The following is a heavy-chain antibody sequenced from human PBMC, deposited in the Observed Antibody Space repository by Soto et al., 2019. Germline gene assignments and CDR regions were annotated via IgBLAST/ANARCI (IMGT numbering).Heavy chain of an antibody. CDR1: GYTFTSYT. CDR2: INAGNGNT. D-gene: IGHD2-2*01. J-gene: IGHJ3*01. V-gene: IGHV1-3*01. CDR3: ARVSSTSDAFDD. Sequence: ASVKVSCKASGYTFTSYTIHWVRQAPGQRLEWMVWINAGNGNTKYSQKFQARVTITRDTSASTTYMELTSLRSEDTAIYYCARVSSTSDAFDDWGQGTLVTVSS.